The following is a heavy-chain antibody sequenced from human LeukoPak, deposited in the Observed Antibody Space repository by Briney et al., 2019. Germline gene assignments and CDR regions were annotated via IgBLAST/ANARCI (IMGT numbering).Heavy chain of an antibody. CDR2: ISRNSDSR. D-gene: IGHD2-2*01. CDR1: AFTFSSYW. J-gene: IGHJ4*02. V-gene: IGHV3-9*01. Sequence: GGSLRLSCAASAFTFSSYWMHWVRQAPGKGLEWVSGISRNSDSRAYADSVKGRFTISRDNAKSSLSLQMNSLRPEDTAVYYCARMRGGIVVVPAAAFDYWGQGTLVTVSS. CDR3: ARMRGGIVVVPAAAFDY.